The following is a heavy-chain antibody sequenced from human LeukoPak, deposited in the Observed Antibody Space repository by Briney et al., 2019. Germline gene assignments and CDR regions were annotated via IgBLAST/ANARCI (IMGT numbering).Heavy chain of an antibody. D-gene: IGHD2-21*02. CDR1: GGTFSSFA. V-gene: IGHV1-69*04. CDR3: AIRSDGAYCGGDCFYLDY. Sequence: GASVKVSCKTSGGTFSSFALTWVRLAPGQGLEWMGRIIPILNIEEYAQRFQGRVTITADTSTSTVYMELSSLRSEDTAIYYCAIRSDGAYCGGDCFYLDYWGQGTLVTVSS. J-gene: IGHJ4*02. CDR2: IIPILNIE.